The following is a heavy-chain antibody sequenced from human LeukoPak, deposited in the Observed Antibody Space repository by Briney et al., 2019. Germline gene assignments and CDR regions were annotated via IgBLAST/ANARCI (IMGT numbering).Heavy chain of an antibody. D-gene: IGHD6-13*01. CDR3: AKDSSTSNYYYGLDV. Sequence: PGRSLRLSCASSGFPFSSYGMHWVRQAPGKGLEWVSYISYDGVNEYYADSVKGRFTISRDNSKNTLYLQMNSLRGGDTGMYFCAKDSSTSNYYYGLDVWGQGTTVTVSS. J-gene: IGHJ6*02. V-gene: IGHV3-30*18. CDR1: GFPFSSYG. CDR2: ISYDGVNE.